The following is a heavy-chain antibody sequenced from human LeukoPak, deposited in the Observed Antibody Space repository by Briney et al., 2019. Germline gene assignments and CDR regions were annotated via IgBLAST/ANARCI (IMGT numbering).Heavy chain of an antibody. Sequence: SETLSLTCTVSGGSISSSSYSWVWIRQPPGKGLQWIGNIFYNGSTYYNPSLKSRVTISADSSKNQFSLKLSSVTAADTAGYYRARHMEGSLFYYGMEVWGQGTPVTVSS. J-gene: IGHJ6*02. CDR1: GGSISSSSYS. V-gene: IGHV4-39*01. CDR3: ARHMEGSLFYYGMEV. CDR2: IFYNGST. D-gene: IGHD2-15*01.